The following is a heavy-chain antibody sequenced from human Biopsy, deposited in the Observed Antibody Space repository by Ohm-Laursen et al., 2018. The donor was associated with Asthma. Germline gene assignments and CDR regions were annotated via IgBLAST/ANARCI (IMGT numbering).Heavy chain of an antibody. CDR1: GYSLTDLS. D-gene: IGHD4-17*01. V-gene: IGHV1-24*01. CDR3: ASDFPKDYVRYNFQF. CDR2: HDHEEGGT. J-gene: IGHJ4*02. Sequence: SVKVSCKISGYSLTDLSMHWVRQAPGQGLEWMGGHDHEEGGTVNARRFQGRVTMTEDTSTDTAYMELSSLSSDDTAVYYCASDFPKDYVRYNFQFWGQGTKITISS.